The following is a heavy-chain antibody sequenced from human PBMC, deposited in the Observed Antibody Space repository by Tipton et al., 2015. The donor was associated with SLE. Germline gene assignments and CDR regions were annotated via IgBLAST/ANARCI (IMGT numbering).Heavy chain of an antibody. Sequence: TLSLTCAVSGHSISSGYYWDWIRPPPGKGLEWIGSIFHSGSTYYNQSLKSRVTISVDTSKNQFSLKLSSVTAADTAVYYCARDRSGLVVFAMHDAFDLWGQGTLVTVSS. CDR1: GHSISSGYY. CDR3: ARDRSGLVVFAMHDAFDL. V-gene: IGHV4-38-2*02. J-gene: IGHJ3*01. CDR2: IFHSGST. D-gene: IGHD2-8*02.